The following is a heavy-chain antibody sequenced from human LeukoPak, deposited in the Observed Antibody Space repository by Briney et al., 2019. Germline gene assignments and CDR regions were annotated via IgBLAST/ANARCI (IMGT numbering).Heavy chain of an antibody. J-gene: IGHJ6*04. CDR2: IKQDGSEK. Sequence: GGSLRLSCAASGFTFSSYWMSWVRQAPGKGLEWVANIKQDGSEKYYVESVKGRFTISRDNAKNSLYLQMNSLRAEDTAVYYCARVVRYCSSTSCYYRWSGMDVWGKGTTVTVSS. CDR3: ARVVRYCSSTSCYYRWSGMDV. CDR1: GFTFSSYW. D-gene: IGHD2-2*01. V-gene: IGHV3-7*03.